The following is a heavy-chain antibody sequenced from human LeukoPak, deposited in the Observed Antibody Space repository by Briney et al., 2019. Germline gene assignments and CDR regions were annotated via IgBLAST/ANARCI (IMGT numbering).Heavy chain of an antibody. V-gene: IGHV3-72*01. CDR1: GFTFSDHY. D-gene: IGHD3-10*01. CDR2: TRNKANSYTT. J-gene: IGHJ4*02. CDR3: ARALGGPNDY. Sequence: PGGSLRLSCAASGFTFSDHYMDWVRQAPGKGLEWVGRTRNKANSYTTEYAASVKGRFTISRDDSKNSLYLQMNSLKTGDTAVYYCARALGGPNDYWGQGTLVTVSS.